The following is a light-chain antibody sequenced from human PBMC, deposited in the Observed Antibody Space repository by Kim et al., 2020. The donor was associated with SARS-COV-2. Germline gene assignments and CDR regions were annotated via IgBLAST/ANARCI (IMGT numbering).Light chain of an antibody. CDR2: RAS. CDR3: QQYNSYST. Sequence: DIQMTQYPSTLSASLGDRITITCRASQSISNWLAWYQQKPGKAPELLIYRASILQTAVPSRFSGSGSGTEFTLTISSLQPDDFATYYCQQYNSYSTFGQGTKVDIK. V-gene: IGKV1-5*03. CDR1: QSISNW. J-gene: IGKJ1*01.